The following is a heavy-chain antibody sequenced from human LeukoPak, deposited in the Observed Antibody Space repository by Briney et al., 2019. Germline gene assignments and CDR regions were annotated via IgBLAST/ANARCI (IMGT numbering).Heavy chain of an antibody. D-gene: IGHD3-10*01. Sequence: SETLSLTCSVSGSSINNYHWSWIRQSPGKGLEGIGFISNSGSTYYSASLMSRVTISVDTSKNHFCLNLRSMTAADTALSYCARYNPFNRGFSAVDYWGQGTLVTVSS. CDR2: ISNSGST. CDR3: ARYNPFNRGFSAVDY. CDR1: GSSINNYH. J-gene: IGHJ4*02. V-gene: IGHV4-59*13.